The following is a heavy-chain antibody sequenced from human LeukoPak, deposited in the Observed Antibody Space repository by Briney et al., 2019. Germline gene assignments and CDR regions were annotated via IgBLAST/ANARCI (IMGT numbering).Heavy chain of an antibody. J-gene: IGHJ5*02. D-gene: IGHD3-3*01. CDR2: ISGSGGST. CDR3: ARGRVREQFDT. Sequence: GGSLRLSCAASGFTFSSYAMSWVRQAPGKGLEWVSAISGSGGSTYYADSVKGRFTISRDNSKNTLYLQMNSLRPDDTAIYYCARGRVREQFDTWGQGTLVSVSS. CDR1: GFTFSSYA. V-gene: IGHV3-23*01.